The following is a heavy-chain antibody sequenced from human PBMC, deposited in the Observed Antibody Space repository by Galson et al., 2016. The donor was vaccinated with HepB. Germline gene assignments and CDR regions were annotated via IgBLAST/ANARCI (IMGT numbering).Heavy chain of an antibody. CDR3: ARDGCYGLDV. V-gene: IGHV3-53*01. J-gene: IGHJ6*02. CDR1: GFPVNKNY. CDR2: ISSGGST. Sequence: SLRLSCAVSGFPVNKNYMTWVRQAPGKGLEWVSVISSGGSTYYADSVKGRFTISRDNSNNPLYLQMNTLRAKDTAVYYCARDGCYGLDVWGHGATVTVSS.